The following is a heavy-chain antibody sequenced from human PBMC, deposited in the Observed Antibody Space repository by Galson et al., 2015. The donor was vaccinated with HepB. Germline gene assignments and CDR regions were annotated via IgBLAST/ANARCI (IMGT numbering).Heavy chain of an antibody. D-gene: IGHD3-10*01. CDR3: ARDHHVLLWFGELFYDAFDI. J-gene: IGHJ3*02. CDR2: ISSSSSYI. V-gene: IGHV3-21*01. CDR1: GFNFSSYS. Sequence: SLRLSSAASGFNFSSYSMNWVRQAPGKGLEWVSSISSSSSYIYYADSVKGRFTISRDNAKNSLYLQMNSLRAEDTAVYYCARDHHVLLWFGELFYDAFDIWGQGTMVTVSS.